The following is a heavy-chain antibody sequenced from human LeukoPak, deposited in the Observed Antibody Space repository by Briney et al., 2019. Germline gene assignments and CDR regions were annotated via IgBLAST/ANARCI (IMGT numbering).Heavy chain of an antibody. Sequence: PSETLSLTCTVSGGSISSGGYYWSWIRQHPGKGLEWIGYIYYSGSTYYNPSLKSRVTISVDTSKNQFSLKLSSVTAADTAVYYCASLQYSSGWYGYWGQGTLVTVSS. D-gene: IGHD6-19*01. CDR3: ASLQYSSGWYGY. CDR1: GGSISSGGYY. J-gene: IGHJ4*02. V-gene: IGHV4-31*03. CDR2: IYYSGST.